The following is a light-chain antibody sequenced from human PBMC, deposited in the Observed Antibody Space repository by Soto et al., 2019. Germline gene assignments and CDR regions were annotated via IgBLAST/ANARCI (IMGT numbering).Light chain of an antibody. V-gene: IGKV1-39*01. CDR2: AAS. CDR3: QQSYSTPTT. CDR1: QSISGY. Sequence: DIQMTQSPSSLSASVGDRVTITCRASQSISGYLNWYQQKPGKAPKLLIYAASSLQSEVPSRFSGSGSGTDFTLTISSLQPEDFATYYCQQSYSTPTTFGGGTKVDIK. J-gene: IGKJ4*01.